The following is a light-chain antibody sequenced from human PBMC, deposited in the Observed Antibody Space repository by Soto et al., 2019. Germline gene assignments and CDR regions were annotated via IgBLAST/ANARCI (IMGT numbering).Light chain of an antibody. CDR3: QQYGSSPTWT. J-gene: IGKJ1*01. V-gene: IGKV3-20*01. CDR1: QSVSSSY. Sequence: EIVLTQSPGTLSLSPGERATLACRASQSVSSSYLGWYQQKPGQAPRLLIYGASSRATGIPDRFSGSGSGTDFTLTISRLEPEDFAVYYCQQYGSSPTWTFGQGTTVEIK. CDR2: GAS.